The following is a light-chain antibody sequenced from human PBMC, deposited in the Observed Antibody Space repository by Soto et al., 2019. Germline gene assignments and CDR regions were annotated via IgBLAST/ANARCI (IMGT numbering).Light chain of an antibody. Sequence: ETVMTQSPATLSVSPGERATLSCRASQSVSSNLAWYQQKPGQAPRLLIYGASTRATGIPARFSGSGSGTKFTLIISSLQSEDFAVYYCQQYDNWLGTFGQGTKVDIK. V-gene: IGKV3-15*01. CDR2: GAS. J-gene: IGKJ1*01. CDR1: QSVSSN. CDR3: QQYDNWLGT.